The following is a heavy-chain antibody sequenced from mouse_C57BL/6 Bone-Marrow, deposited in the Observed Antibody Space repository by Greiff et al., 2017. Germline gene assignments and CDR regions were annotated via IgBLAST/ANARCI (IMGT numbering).Heavy chain of an antibody. CDR3: TRDGGLDY. Sequence: SGAELVRPGASVTLSCKASGYTFTDYEMHWVKQTPVHGLEWIGAIDPETGGTAYNQKFKGKAILTADKSSSTAYMELRSLTSEDSAVYYCTRDGGLDYWGQGTTLTVSS. J-gene: IGHJ2*01. CDR2: IDPETGGT. CDR1: GYTFTDYE. D-gene: IGHD1-2*01. V-gene: IGHV1-15*01.